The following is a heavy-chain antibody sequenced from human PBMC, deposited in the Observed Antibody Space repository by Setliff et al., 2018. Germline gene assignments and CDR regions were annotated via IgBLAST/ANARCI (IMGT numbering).Heavy chain of an antibody. Sequence: PGGSLRLSCAASRFTFSNYWMSWVRQAPGKGLEWVANIKEDGSEKYYVNYLKGRFTISRDNAKNTLYLQMNSLRAEDTAVYYCARAHSSTLSVHDYWGQGTLVTVSS. J-gene: IGHJ4*02. D-gene: IGHD2-2*01. V-gene: IGHV3-7*01. CDR1: RFTFSNYW. CDR3: ARAHSSTLSVHDY. CDR2: IKEDGSEK.